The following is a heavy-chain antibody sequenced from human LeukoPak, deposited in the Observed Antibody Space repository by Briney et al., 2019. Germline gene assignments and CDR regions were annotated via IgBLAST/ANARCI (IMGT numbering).Heavy chain of an antibody. CDR2: IKSNSAGGTT. Sequence: GGSLRLSCAASGFTVSNAWMSWVRQAPGKGLEWVGRIKSNSAGGTTDFAAPVKGRLTMSRDDSKNKLFLQMNSLKSEDTAVYYCTTDKFSSGWYGGFDSWGQGTLVTVSS. J-gene: IGHJ4*02. CDR1: GFTVSNAW. V-gene: IGHV3-15*01. CDR3: TTDKFSSGWYGGFDS. D-gene: IGHD6-19*01.